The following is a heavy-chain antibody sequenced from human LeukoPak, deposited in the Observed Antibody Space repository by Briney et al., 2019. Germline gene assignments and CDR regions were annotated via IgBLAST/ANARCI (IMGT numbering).Heavy chain of an antibody. D-gene: IGHD3-22*01. CDR1: GYTFTGYY. CDR2: INPNSGGT. V-gene: IGHV1-2*02. CDR3: ARVEKGSSGYSYQH. J-gene: IGHJ1*01. Sequence: GASVKVSCKASGYTFTGYYMHWVRQAPGQGREWMGWINPNSGGTNYAQKFQGRVTMTRDTSISTAYMELSRLRSDDTAVYYCARVEKGSSGYSYQHWGQGTLVTVSS.